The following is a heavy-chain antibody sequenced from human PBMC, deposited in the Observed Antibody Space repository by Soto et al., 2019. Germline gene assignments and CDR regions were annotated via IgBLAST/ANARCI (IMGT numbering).Heavy chain of an antibody. CDR3: ARVLRYYDSSGYPQDAFDI. V-gene: IGHV4-59*01. D-gene: IGHD3-22*01. CDR1: GGSISSYY. J-gene: IGHJ3*02. CDR2: IYYSGST. Sequence: PSETLPLTCTVSGGSISSYYWSWIRQPPGKGLEWIGYIYYSGSTNYNPSLKSRVTISVDTSKNQFSLKLSSVTAADTAVYYCARVLRYYDSSGYPQDAFDIXGQGTMVTVSS.